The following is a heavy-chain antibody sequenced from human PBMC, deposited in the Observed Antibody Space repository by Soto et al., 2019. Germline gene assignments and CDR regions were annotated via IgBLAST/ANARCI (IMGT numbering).Heavy chain of an antibody. CDR3: ARDKVEIGVIVVVPAAMGLNDAFDI. Sequence: EVQLLESGGGLVQPGGSLRLACAASGFTFSSYSMNWVRQAPGKGLAWVSYISSSSSTIYYADSVKGRFTISRDNAKNSLDLQMNSLRAEDTAVYYCARDKVEIGVIVVVPAAMGLNDAFDIWGQGTMVTVSS. CDR2: ISSSSSTI. CDR1: GFTFSSYS. D-gene: IGHD2-2*01. J-gene: IGHJ3*02. V-gene: IGHV3-48*01.